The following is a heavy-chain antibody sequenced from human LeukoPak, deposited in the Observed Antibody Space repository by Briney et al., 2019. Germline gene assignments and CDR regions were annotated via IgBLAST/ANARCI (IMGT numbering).Heavy chain of an antibody. Sequence: GGSLRLSCATSGFTFGSHEMNWVRQAPGKGLEWVSYISNSGSIIYYSDSVKGRFTISRDNAKKSLYLQMNSLRAEDTAVYYCASADYYGSGSYYFGSGYWGQGTLVTVSS. V-gene: IGHV3-48*03. D-gene: IGHD3-10*01. CDR3: ASADYYGSGSYYFGSGY. J-gene: IGHJ4*02. CDR1: GFTFGSHE. CDR2: ISNSGSII.